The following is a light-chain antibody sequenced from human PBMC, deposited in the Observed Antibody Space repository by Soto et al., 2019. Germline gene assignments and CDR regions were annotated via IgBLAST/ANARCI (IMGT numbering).Light chain of an antibody. J-gene: IGKJ3*01. CDR2: GAS. CDR3: QQYGSSPFT. Sequence: EIVLTQSPDTLSLSPGERATLSCRASQSVSSSYLAWYQQKPGQAPRLLIYGASSSATVIPDRFSGSGSGTDFTLTISRLEPEDFAVYYCQQYGSSPFTFGPGTKVDIK. CDR1: QSVSSSY. V-gene: IGKV3-20*01.